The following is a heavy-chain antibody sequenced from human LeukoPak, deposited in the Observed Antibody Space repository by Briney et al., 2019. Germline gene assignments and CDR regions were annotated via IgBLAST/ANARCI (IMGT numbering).Heavy chain of an antibody. D-gene: IGHD3-22*01. CDR2: ISSNGGTI. Sequence: GGSLRLSCVASGFTFSRSSLNWVRQAPGKGLEWLSYISSNGGTIYYADSVKGRFTISRDNVNNSLHLEMNSLRAEDTAVYYCAKGYLYDSSAYYFDYWGQGTLVTVSS. J-gene: IGHJ4*02. CDR3: AKGYLYDSSAYYFDY. V-gene: IGHV3-48*01. CDR1: GFTFSRSS.